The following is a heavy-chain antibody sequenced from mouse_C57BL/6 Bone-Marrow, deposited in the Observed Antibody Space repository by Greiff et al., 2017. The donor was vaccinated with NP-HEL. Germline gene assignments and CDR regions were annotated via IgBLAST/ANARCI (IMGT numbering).Heavy chain of an antibody. D-gene: IGHD2-2*01. CDR3: ARKYYGYDLYYAMDY. CDR1: GYTFTDYY. V-gene: IGHV1-19*01. J-gene: IGHJ4*01. CDR2: INPYNGGT. Sequence: VQLKQSGPVLVKPGASVKMSCKASGYTFTDYYMNWVKQSHGKSLEWIGVINPYNGGTSYNQKFKGKATLTVDKSSSTAYMELNSLTSEDSAVYYCARKYYGYDLYYAMDYWGQGTSVTVSS.